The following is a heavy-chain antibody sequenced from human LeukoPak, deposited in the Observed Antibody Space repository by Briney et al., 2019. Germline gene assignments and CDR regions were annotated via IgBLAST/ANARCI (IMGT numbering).Heavy chain of an antibody. CDR3: ARNVTAPSVIDI. Sequence: ASVTVSCTASVYTFNTYGINWVRQAPGQGGEGMGWISAYNGNTNYAQKVQGRVTMTTDTSTSTAYMELRSLRSDDTAVYYCARNVTAPSVIDIWGQGTMVTVSS. D-gene: IGHD2/OR15-2a*01. CDR1: VYTFNTYG. J-gene: IGHJ3*02. V-gene: IGHV1-18*01. CDR2: ISAYNGNT.